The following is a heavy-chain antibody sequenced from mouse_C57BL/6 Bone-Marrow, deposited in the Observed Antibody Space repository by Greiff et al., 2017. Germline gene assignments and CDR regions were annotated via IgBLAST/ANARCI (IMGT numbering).Heavy chain of an antibody. V-gene: IGHV14-4*01. CDR3: TTYYGSSGGYFDY. CDR2: IDPENGDT. J-gene: IGHJ2*01. CDR1: GFNIKDDY. D-gene: IGHD1-1*01. Sequence: EVMLVESGAELVRPGASVKLSCTASGFNIKDDYMHWVKQRPEQGLEWIGWIDPENGDTEYASKFQGKATITADTSSNTAYLQLSSLTSEDTAVYYCTTYYGSSGGYFDYWGQGTTLTVSS.